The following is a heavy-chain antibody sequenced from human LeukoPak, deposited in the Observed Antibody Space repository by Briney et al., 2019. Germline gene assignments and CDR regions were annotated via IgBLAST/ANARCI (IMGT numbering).Heavy chain of an antibody. D-gene: IGHD3-3*01. Sequence: GGSLRLSCAAAGFTVSSNYMSWVRQAPGKGLEWVSFIYSGGSTYYADSVKGRFTISRDNPRNTLYLQVSRLRAGDMAVYYCARYNFWSGYFDCWGQGTQVTVSS. J-gene: IGHJ4*02. CDR3: ARYNFWSGYFDC. V-gene: IGHV3-66*01. CDR2: IYSGGST. CDR1: GFTVSSNY.